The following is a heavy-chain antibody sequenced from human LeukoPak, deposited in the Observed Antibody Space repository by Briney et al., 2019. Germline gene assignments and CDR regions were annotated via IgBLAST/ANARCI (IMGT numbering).Heavy chain of an antibody. V-gene: IGHV4-59*01. J-gene: IGHJ4*02. CDR2: IYYSGST. CDR1: GGSINSYY. CDR3: ARDIYGSGSLFDY. Sequence: SETLSLTCTVSGGSINSYYWSWIRQPPGKGLEWIGYIYYSGSTNYNPSLKSRVTISVDTSKNQFSLKLSSVTAADTAVYYCARDIYGSGSLFDYWGQGTLVTVSS. D-gene: IGHD3-10*01.